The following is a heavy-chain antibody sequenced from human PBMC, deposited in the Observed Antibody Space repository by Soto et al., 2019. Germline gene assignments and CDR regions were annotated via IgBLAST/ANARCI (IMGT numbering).Heavy chain of an antibody. D-gene: IGHD3-22*01. CDR3: ASTGYYDSSGYLHFNFDY. V-gene: IGHV1-69*06. CDR1: GGTFSSYA. J-gene: IGHJ4*02. Sequence: SVKVSCKASGGTFSSYAISWVRQAPGQGLEWMGGIIPIFGTANYAQKFQGRVTITADKSTSTAYMELSSLRSEDTAVYYCASTGYYDSSGYLHFNFDYWGQGTLVTVSS. CDR2: IIPIFGTA.